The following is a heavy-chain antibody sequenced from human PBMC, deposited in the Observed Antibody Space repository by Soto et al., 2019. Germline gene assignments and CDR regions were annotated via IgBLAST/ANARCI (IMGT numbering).Heavy chain of an antibody. J-gene: IGHJ3*02. D-gene: IGHD3-10*01. CDR1: GFTFDDYA. Sequence: EVQLVESGGGLVQPGRSLRLSCAASGFTFDDYAMHWVRQAPGKGLEWVSGISWNSGSIGYADSVKGRFTISRDNAKNSLYLQMNSLRAEDTAFYYCAKDKVRGLLWHAFDILGQGTMVTVSS. CDR2: ISWNSGSI. V-gene: IGHV3-9*01. CDR3: AKDKVRGLLWHAFDI.